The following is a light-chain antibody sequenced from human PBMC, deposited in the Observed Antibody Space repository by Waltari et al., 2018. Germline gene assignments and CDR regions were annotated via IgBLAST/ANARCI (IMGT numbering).Light chain of an antibody. Sequence: EIVVTQSPATLSVSPGEGATLSCRASETIKTNLAGYQQKPGQAPRLLIYDASTMATGIPARFSGSVSGTEFTLTISSLQSEDFAIYFCQQYNEWPPISTFGQGTNLEIK. CDR1: ETIKTN. CDR3: QQYNEWPPIST. J-gene: IGKJ2*01. V-gene: IGKV3-15*01. CDR2: DAS.